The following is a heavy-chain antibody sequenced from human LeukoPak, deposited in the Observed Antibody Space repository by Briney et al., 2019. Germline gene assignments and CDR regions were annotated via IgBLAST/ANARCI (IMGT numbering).Heavy chain of an antibody. CDR2: ISYDGSNK. D-gene: IGHD3-22*01. CDR3: ARGYYFDY. CDR1: GFTFSSYA. Sequence: GGSLRLSCAASGFTFSSYAMHWVRQAPGKGLEWVAVISYDGSNKYYADSVKGRFTISRDNSKNTLYLQMNSLRAEDTAVYYCARGYYFDYWGQGTLVTVSS. V-gene: IGHV3-30*04. J-gene: IGHJ4*02.